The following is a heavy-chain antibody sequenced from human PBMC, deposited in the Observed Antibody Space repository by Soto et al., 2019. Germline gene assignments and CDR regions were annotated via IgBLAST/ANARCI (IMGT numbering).Heavy chain of an antibody. Sequence: QVQLVQSGAEEKKPGASVKVSCKTSGYSFPSYAINWVRQAPGQSLEWMGWINAGNGDTDYSQKFHDRVTITMDTSARTAYMGLSSLRSEDTAMYYCARSGDPGITVTGPFDSWGQGTLVTVSS. CDR1: GYSFPSYA. CDR2: INAGNGDT. J-gene: IGHJ4*02. CDR3: ARSGDPGITVTGPFDS. V-gene: IGHV1-3*05. D-gene: IGHD6-19*01.